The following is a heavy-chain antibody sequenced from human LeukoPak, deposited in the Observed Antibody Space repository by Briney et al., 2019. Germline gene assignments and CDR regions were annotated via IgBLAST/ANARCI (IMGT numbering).Heavy chain of an antibody. J-gene: IGHJ5*02. D-gene: IGHD3-16*01. CDR2: INHSGST. CDR1: GGSFSGYY. CDR3: ARGGDTAAVNSNWFDP. Sequence: SETLSLTCAVYGGSFSGYYWSWIRQPPGKGLEWIGEINHSGSTNYNPSLKSRVTISVDTSKNQFSLTLSSVTAADTAVYYCARGGDTAAVNSNWFDPWGQGTLVTVSS. V-gene: IGHV4-34*01.